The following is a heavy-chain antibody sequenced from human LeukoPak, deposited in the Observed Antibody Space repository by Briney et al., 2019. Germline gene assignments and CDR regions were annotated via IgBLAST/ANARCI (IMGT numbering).Heavy chain of an antibody. CDR3: ARDGGSGYATSDNWFDP. D-gene: IGHD3-22*01. CDR1: GYTFTGYY. V-gene: IGHV1-2*02. CDR2: INPNSGGT. Sequence: ASVKVSCKASGYTFTGYYMHWVRQAPGQGLEWMGWINPNSGGTNYAQKFQGRVTMTRDTSISTAYMELSRLRSDDTAVYYCARDGGSGYATSDNWFDPWGQGTLVTVSS. J-gene: IGHJ5*02.